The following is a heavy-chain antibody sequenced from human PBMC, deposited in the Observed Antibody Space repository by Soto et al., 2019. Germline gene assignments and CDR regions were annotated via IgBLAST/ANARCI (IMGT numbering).Heavy chain of an antibody. D-gene: IGHD3-10*01. V-gene: IGHV3-9*01. CDR1: GFTFDDYA. J-gene: IGHJ3*01. CDR3: LTNACYYGSGSYDDFDF. CDR2: ISWNSGSI. Sequence: GGSLRLSCAASGFTFDDYAMHWVRQAPGKGLEWVSGISWNSGSIGYADSVKGRFTISRANAKNSLYLQMNSLRAKDTALYYCLTNACYYGSGSYDDFDFWGQGTMVTVSS.